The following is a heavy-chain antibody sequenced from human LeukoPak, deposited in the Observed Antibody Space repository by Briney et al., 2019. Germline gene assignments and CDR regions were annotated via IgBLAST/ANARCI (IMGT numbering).Heavy chain of an antibody. V-gene: IGHV1-69*13. Sequence: SVKVSCKASGGTFSSYAISWVRQAPGQGLEWMGGIIPIFGTANYAQKFQGRVTITADESTSTAYMELSSLRSEDTAVYYCARDRTIFGVVTPYNWFDPWGQGTLVTVSS. D-gene: IGHD3-3*01. J-gene: IGHJ5*02. CDR2: IIPIFGTA. CDR3: ARDRTIFGVVTPYNWFDP. CDR1: GGTFSSYA.